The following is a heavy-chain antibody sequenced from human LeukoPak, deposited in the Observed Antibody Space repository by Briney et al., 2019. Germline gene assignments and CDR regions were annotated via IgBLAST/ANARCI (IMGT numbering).Heavy chain of an antibody. Sequence: SETLSLTCTVSGGSISSYYWSWIRQPAGKGLEWIGRIYTSGSTNYNPSLKSRVTMSVDTPKNQFSLKLSSVTAADTAVYYCARDSGYSFYYYMDVWGKGTTVTISS. CDR2: IYTSGST. V-gene: IGHV4-4*07. D-gene: IGHD5-18*01. CDR3: ARDSGYSFYYYMDV. J-gene: IGHJ6*03. CDR1: GGSISSYY.